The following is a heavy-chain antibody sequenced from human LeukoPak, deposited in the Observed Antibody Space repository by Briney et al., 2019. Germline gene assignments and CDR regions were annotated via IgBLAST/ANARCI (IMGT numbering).Heavy chain of an antibody. CDR3: ARDHPEWGSDP. Sequence: ASVKVSCKASGYTFTSYGISWVRQAPGQGLEWMGWRSAYNGNTKYAQTLQGRVTMTTDTSTSTAYMELRSLRSDDTAVYYCARDHPEWGSDPWGQGTLVTVSS. J-gene: IGHJ5*02. D-gene: IGHD1-26*01. CDR1: GYTFTSYG. V-gene: IGHV1-18*01. CDR2: RSAYNGNT.